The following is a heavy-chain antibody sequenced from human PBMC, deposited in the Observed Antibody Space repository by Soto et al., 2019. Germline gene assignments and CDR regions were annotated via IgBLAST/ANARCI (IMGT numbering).Heavy chain of an antibody. CDR1: GFTFSSYA. CDR3: ARGLAVVQYYYYYGMDV. CDR2: ISYDGSNK. D-gene: IGHD2-15*01. J-gene: IGHJ6*02. Sequence: GGSLRLSCAASGFTFSSYAMHWVRQAPGKGLEWVAVISYDGSNKYYADSVKGRFTISRDNSKNTLYLQMNSLRAEDTAVYYCARGLAVVQYYYYYGMDVWGQGTTVTVSS. V-gene: IGHV3-30-3*01.